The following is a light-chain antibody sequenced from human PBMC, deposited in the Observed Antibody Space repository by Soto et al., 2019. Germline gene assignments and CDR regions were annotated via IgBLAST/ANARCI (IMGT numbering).Light chain of an antibody. V-gene: IGKV3-20*01. CDR1: QSVRNTY. Sequence: EIVLTQSPGTLSLSPGERATLSCRASQSVRNTYLAWYQKKPGQAPRLLIYGASSRATGIPDRFSGRGSGTDSTLTISRLEPEDCAVYYCQQYGSSPWTFSKGTKVEIK. CDR3: QQYGSSPWT. J-gene: IGKJ1*01. CDR2: GAS.